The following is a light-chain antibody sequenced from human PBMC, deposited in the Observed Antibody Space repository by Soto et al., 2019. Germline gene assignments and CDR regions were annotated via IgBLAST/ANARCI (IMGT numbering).Light chain of an antibody. CDR1: QSLGTAY. Sequence: DIVLTQSPGTLSLSPGDRATLSCRASQSLGTAYLAWYQQRPGQAPKLLIYAAFTRATGTPDRFSGGGPGTDFTLTISRVEPEDFAVYYCQQYGRTLPWTFGQGTKVEIK. CDR3: QQYGRTLPWT. J-gene: IGKJ1*01. CDR2: AAF. V-gene: IGKV3-20*01.